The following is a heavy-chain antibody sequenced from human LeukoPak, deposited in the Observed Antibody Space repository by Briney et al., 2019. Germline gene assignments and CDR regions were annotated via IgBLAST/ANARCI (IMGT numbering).Heavy chain of an antibody. V-gene: IGHV4-59*01. D-gene: IGHD3-10*01. CDR3: AGSLWFGDIPDPSYFDY. J-gene: IGHJ4*02. CDR1: GGSISSYY. CDR2: IYYSGST. Sequence: SETLSLTCTVSGGSISSYYWSWIRQPPGKGLEWIGDIYYSGSTNYNPSLKSRATIPVDTSKHQFSLKLSSVTAADTAVYYCAGSLWFGDIPDPSYFDYWGQGTLVTVSS.